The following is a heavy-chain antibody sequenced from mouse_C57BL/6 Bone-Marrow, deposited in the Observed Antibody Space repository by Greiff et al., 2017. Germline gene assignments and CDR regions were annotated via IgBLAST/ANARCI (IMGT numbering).Heavy chain of an antibody. V-gene: IGHV1-50*01. Sequence: QVQLQQPGAELVKPGASVKLSCKASGYTFTSYWMPWVKQRPGQGLEWIGEIDPSDSYTNYNQKFKGKATLTVDTASSTAYMQLSSLTSEDSAVYYCASYGGYYFDYWGQGTTLTVSS. CDR2: IDPSDSYT. CDR3: ASYGGYYFDY. CDR1: GYTFTSYW. J-gene: IGHJ2*01. D-gene: IGHD1-2*01.